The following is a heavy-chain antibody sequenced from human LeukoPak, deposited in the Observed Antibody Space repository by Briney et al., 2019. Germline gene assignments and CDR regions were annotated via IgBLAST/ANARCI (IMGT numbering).Heavy chain of an antibody. J-gene: IGHJ5*02. CDR1: GGSINSYY. D-gene: IGHD3-10*01. CDR2: IYYSGST. CDR3: ARDSGTTGEVKFDP. V-gene: IGHV4-59*12. Sequence: SETLSLTCTVSGGSINSYYWSWIRQPPGKGLEWIGYIYYSGSTNYNPSLKSRVTISVDTSKNQLSLKLSSVTAADTAVYYCARDSGTTGEVKFDPWGQGTLVTVSS.